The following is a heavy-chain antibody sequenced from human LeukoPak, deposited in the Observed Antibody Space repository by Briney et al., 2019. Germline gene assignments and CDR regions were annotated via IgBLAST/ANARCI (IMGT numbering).Heavy chain of an antibody. CDR1: GYTFTGYY. Sequence: ASVKVSCKASGYTFTGYYMHWVRQAPGQGLEWMGWINPNSGGTNYAQKFQGRVTMTRDTSISTAYMELSRLRSDDTAVYYCARAAGIAAAGTRYNWFDPWGQGTLVTVSS. CDR3: ARAAGIAAAGTRYNWFDP. D-gene: IGHD6-13*01. J-gene: IGHJ5*02. V-gene: IGHV1-2*02. CDR2: INPNSGGT.